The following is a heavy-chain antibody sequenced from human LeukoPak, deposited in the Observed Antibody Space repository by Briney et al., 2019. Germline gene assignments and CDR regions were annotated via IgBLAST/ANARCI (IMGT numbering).Heavy chain of an antibody. CDR3: ARDSRRELLHAFDI. Sequence: SETLSLTCTVAGGSITRSSYYWGWIRQPPGKGLEWIGNIYYAGRTYSNPSLQSRVTMSVDTSKKQFSLKLSSVTAADTAVYYCARDSRRELLHAFDIWGQGTMVTVSS. D-gene: IGHD1-26*01. J-gene: IGHJ3*02. V-gene: IGHV4-39*07. CDR1: GGSITRSSYY. CDR2: IYYAGRT.